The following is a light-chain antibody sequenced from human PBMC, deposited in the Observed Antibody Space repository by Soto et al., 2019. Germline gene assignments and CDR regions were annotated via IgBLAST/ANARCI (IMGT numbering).Light chain of an antibody. J-gene: IGKJ1*01. Sequence: EVVLTQFPGTLSLSPGERATLPCRASQTITGTYLAWYQQKPGQAPRLLIHGASTRATGIPDRFSGGGTGTDFNLNISRVEPEDFAMYYCQQYGRSKRWTFDQGTKVEVK. CDR2: GAS. V-gene: IGKV3-20*01. CDR1: QTITGTY. CDR3: QQYGRSKRWT.